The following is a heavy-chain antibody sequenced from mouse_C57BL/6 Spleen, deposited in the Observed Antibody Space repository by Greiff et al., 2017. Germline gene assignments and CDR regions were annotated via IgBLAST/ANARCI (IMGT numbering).Heavy chain of an antibody. Sequence: QVQLQQSGPELVKPGASVKISCKASGYAFSSSWMNWVKQRPGKGLEWIGRIYPGDGDTNYNGKFKGKATLTADKSSSTAYMQLSSLTSEDSAVYFCAREGYYGSPYYCDYWGQGTTLTVSS. J-gene: IGHJ2*01. D-gene: IGHD1-1*01. CDR1: GYAFSSSW. CDR3: AREGYYGSPYYCDY. CDR2: IYPGDGDT. V-gene: IGHV1-82*01.